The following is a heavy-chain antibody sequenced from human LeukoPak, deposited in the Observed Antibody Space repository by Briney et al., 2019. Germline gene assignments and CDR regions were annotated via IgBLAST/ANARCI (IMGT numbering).Heavy chain of an antibody. CDR2: IYSGGRT. Sequence: GGSLRLSCAASGFTVSTNYMSWVRQAPGKGLEWVSVIYSGGRTYYADSVKGRFTISRDNSKNTLYLQMNSLRAEDTAVYYCARGSNSGYYLSYWGQGTLLTVSS. CDR3: ARGSNSGYYLSY. J-gene: IGHJ4*02. D-gene: IGHD3-22*01. V-gene: IGHV3-66*01. CDR1: GFTVSTNY.